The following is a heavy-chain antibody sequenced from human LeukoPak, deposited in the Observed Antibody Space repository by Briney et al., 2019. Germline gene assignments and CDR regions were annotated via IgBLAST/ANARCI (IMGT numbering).Heavy chain of an antibody. D-gene: IGHD6-13*01. J-gene: IGHJ5*02. V-gene: IGHV4-38-2*02. CDR3: ARGYSSSWYLNWFDP. CDR1: GYSISSGYY. Sequence: SETLSLTCTVSGYSISSGYYWAWLRQTPGKELEGIGNIYHTGSTYYNPSLKSRVNISVDTSRNQFSLKLNSVTAADTAVYYCARGYSSSWYLNWFDPWGQGTLVTVSS. CDR2: IYHTGST.